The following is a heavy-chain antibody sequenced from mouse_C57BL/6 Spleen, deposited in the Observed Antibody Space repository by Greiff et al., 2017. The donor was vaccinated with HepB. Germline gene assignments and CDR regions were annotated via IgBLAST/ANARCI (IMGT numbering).Heavy chain of an antibody. CDR2: IYPGDGDT. Sequence: VQLQQSGPELVKPGASVKISCKASGYAFSSPWMNWVKQRPGKGLEWIGRIYPGDGDTNYNGKFKGKATLTADKSSSTAYMQLNSLTSEGSAVYFCARTGTGYYFDYWGQGTTLTVSS. V-gene: IGHV1-82*01. D-gene: IGHD4-1*01. CDR1: GYAFSSPW. CDR3: ARTGTGYYFDY. J-gene: IGHJ2*01.